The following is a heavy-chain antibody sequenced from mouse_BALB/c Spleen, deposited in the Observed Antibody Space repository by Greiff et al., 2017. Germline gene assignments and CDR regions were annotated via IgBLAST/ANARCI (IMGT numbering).Heavy chain of an antibody. D-gene: IGHD2-10*02. V-gene: IGHV5-12-1*01. Sequence: EVMLVESGGGLVKPGGSLKLSCAASGFAFSSYDMSWVRQTPEKRLEWVAYISSGGGSTYYPDTVKGRFTISRDNAKNTLYLQMSSLKSEDTAMYYCARQGNTYGYYFDYWGQGTTLTVSS. CDR1: GFAFSSYD. CDR3: ARQGNTYGYYFDY. CDR2: ISSGGGST. J-gene: IGHJ2*01.